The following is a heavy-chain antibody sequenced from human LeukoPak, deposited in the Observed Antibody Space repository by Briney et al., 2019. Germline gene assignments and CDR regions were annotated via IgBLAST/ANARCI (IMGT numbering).Heavy chain of an antibody. CDR2: INPNSGGT. Sequence: ASVTVSCKASGYTFTGYYMHWVRQAPGQGLEWMGWINPNSGGTNYAQKFQGRVTMTRGTSISPAYMELSRLRSDDTAVYYCARALGGWFGELSSEFDYWGQGTLVTVSS. J-gene: IGHJ4*02. V-gene: IGHV1-2*02. CDR1: GYTFTGYY. D-gene: IGHD3-10*01. CDR3: ARALGGWFGELSSEFDY.